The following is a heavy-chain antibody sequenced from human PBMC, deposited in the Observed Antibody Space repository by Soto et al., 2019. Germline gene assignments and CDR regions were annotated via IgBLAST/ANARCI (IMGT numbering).Heavy chain of an antibody. CDR2: INPSGGST. D-gene: IGHD1-7*01. CDR1: GGTFSSYY. CDR3: ARDLYGELRFAHAFDI. Sequence: ASVKVSCKASGGTFSSYYMHWVRQAPGQGLEWMGIINPSGGSTSYAQKFQGRVTMTRDTSTSTVYMELSSLRSEDTAVYYCARDLYGELRFAHAFDIWGQGTMVTVSS. J-gene: IGHJ3*02. V-gene: IGHV1-46*01.